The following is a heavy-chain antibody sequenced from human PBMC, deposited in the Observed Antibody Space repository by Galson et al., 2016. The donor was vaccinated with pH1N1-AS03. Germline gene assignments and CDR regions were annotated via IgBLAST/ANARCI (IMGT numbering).Heavy chain of an antibody. CDR2: IKRNIEGAAT. Sequence: SLRLSCAGSGFTFSDAWMTWVRQAPGKGLEWIGRIKRNIEGAATDYAAPVKGRFTISRDDSKYTTYLQMNRLKIEDTAVYYCSAGLGTTDSDSWGQGTLVTVSS. J-gene: IGHJ4*02. D-gene: IGHD6-19*01. CDR3: SAGLGTTDSDS. CDR1: GFTFSDAW. V-gene: IGHV3-15*01.